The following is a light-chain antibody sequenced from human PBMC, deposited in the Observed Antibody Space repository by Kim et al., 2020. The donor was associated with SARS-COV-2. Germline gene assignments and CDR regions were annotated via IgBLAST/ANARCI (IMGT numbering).Light chain of an antibody. CDR2: DAS. J-gene: IGKJ2*02. Sequence: DIQMTQSPSSLSASVGDRVTITCRASQSIRTLLNWDQQTPGKAPRLLIYDASSVQPGVPSRFSGSGSGTDFTLTISSLRRADFTTYYCQQGHNFPRTFCQGTKLEI. CDR3: QQGHNFPRT. CDR1: QSIRTL. V-gene: IGKV1-39*01.